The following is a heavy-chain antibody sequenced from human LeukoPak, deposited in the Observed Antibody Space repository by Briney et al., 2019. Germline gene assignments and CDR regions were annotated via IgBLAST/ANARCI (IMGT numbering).Heavy chain of an antibody. V-gene: IGHV1-2*02. CDR1: GYTFTGYY. Sequence: ASVKVSCKASGYTFTGYYIHWVRQAPGQGLEWMGWINPSSGGTNYAQKFQGRVTMTRDTSISTAYMELSRLRSDDTAVYYCARDKRLGQYSYGLNWFDPWGQGTLVTVSS. CDR2: INPSSGGT. CDR3: ARDKRLGQYSYGLNWFDP. J-gene: IGHJ5*02. D-gene: IGHD5-18*01.